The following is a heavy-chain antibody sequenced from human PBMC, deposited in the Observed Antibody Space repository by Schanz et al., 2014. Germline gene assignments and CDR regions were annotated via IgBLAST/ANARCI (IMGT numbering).Heavy chain of an antibody. CDR3: ASSGAGYSSSWDFDY. V-gene: IGHV1-18*01. D-gene: IGHD6-13*01. CDR1: GYTFTSYG. J-gene: IGHJ4*02. Sequence: QVQVVQSGAEVKKPGASVKVSCKASGYTFTSYGINWVRQAPGQGLEWMGRIIPVLAIADYAQKFQGRVTMTADTSTSTAYMELRSLRSDDTAVYYCASSGAGYSSSWDFDYWGQGTLVNVSS. CDR2: IIPVLAIA.